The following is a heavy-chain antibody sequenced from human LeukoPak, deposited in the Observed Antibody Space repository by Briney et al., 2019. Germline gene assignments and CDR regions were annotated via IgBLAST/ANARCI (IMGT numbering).Heavy chain of an antibody. V-gene: IGHV3-23*01. CDR1: GITLSNYG. CDR3: AKRGVVIRVILVGFHKEAYYFDS. Sequence: PGGSPRLSCAVSGITLSNYGMSWVRQAPGKGLEWVAGISDSGGKTNYADSVKGRFTISRDNPKNTLYLQMNSLRAEDTAVYFCAKRGVVIRVILVGFHKEAYYFDSWGQGALVTVSS. D-gene: IGHD3-22*01. J-gene: IGHJ4*02. CDR2: ISDSGGKT.